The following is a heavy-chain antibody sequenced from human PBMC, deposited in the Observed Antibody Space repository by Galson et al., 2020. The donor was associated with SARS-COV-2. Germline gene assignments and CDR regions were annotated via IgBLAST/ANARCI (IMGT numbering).Heavy chain of an antibody. CDR2: IYVSGST. Sequence: SETLSLTCTVSGGSIRSHYWSWIRQPPGKGLEWIGYIYVSGSTKYNPSLKSRVTMSVDMSKNQFSLKLRSVTAADTAVYYCAREVGYFDLWGRGTLVTVSS. J-gene: IGHJ2*01. CDR3: AREVGYFDL. CDR1: GGSIRSHY. V-gene: IGHV4-59*11.